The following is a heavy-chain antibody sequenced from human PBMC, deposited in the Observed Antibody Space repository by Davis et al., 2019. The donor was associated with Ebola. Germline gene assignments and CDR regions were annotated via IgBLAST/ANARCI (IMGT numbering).Heavy chain of an antibody. Sequence: MPSETLSLTCAVYGGSFSGYYWSWIRQPPGKGLEWIGEINHSGSTNYNPSLKSRVTISVDTSKNQFSLKLSSVTGADTAVYCCAREKAAAGTEFDYWGQGTLVTVSS. CDR2: INHSGST. D-gene: IGHD6-13*01. CDR1: GGSFSGYY. V-gene: IGHV4-34*01. J-gene: IGHJ4*02. CDR3: AREKAAAGTEFDY.